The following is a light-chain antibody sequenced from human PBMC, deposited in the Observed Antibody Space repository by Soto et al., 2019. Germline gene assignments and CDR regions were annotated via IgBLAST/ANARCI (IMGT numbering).Light chain of an antibody. CDR1: QTISSW. CDR3: QQYNSYLAT. Sequence: IQMTQSPSTLSGSVGDRVTITCLASQTISSWLAWYQQKPGKAPKLLIYKASTLKSGVPSRFSGSGSGTEFTLTISSLQPDDFATYYCQQYNSYLATFGQGTKVDI. V-gene: IGKV1-5*03. CDR2: KAS. J-gene: IGKJ1*01.